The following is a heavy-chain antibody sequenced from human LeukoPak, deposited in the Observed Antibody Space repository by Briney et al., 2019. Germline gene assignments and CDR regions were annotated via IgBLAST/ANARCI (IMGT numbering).Heavy chain of an antibody. J-gene: IGHJ3*01. V-gene: IGHV1-69*06. CDR2: IIPIFGTA. CDR3: ARSPLYQGGAFDF. CDR1: GGTFSSYA. D-gene: IGHD2-2*01. Sequence: GASVKVSCKASGGTFSSYAISWVRQAPGQGLEWMGGIIPIFGTANYAQKFQGRVTITADKSTSTAYMELSSLRSEDTAVLYCARSPLYQGGAFDFWGLGTMVTVSS.